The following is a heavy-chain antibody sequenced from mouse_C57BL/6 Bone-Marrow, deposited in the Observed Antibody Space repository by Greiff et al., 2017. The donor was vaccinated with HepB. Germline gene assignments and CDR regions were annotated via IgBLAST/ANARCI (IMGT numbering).Heavy chain of an antibody. CDR2: IRSKSSNYAT. V-gene: IGHV10-3*01. D-gene: IGHD2-3*01. J-gene: IGHJ1*03. Sequence: VQLKESGGGLVQPKGSLKLSCAASGFTFNTYAMHWVRQAPGKGLEWVARIRSKSSNYATYYADSVKDRFTISRDDSQSMLYLQMNNLKTEDTAMYYCVRGDGYYEDWYFDVWGTGTTVTVSS. CDR3: VRGDGYYEDWYFDV. CDR1: GFTFNTYA.